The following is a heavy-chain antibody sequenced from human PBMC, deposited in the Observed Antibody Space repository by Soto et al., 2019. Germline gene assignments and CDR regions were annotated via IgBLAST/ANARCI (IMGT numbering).Heavy chain of an antibody. V-gene: IGHV4-34*01. D-gene: IGHD6-19*01. CDR1: GGSFSGYY. CDR2: INHSGST. Sequence: PSETLSLTCAVYGGSFSGYYWSWIRQPPGKGLEWIGEINHSGSTNYNPSLKSRVTISVDTSKNQFSLKLSSVTAADTAVYYCARITAVAGGTMDAWGQGTTVTVSS. CDR3: ARITAVAGGTMDA. J-gene: IGHJ6*02.